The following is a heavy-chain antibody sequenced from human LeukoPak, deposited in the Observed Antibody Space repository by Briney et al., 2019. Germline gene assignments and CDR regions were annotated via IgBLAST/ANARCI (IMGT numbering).Heavy chain of an antibody. CDR3: ARLDYDILTGYYKTFDY. CDR1: GYTFTSYG. Sequence: ASVKASCKASGYTFTSYGISWVRQAPGQGLEWMGWISAYNGNTNYAQKLQGRVTMITDTSTSTAYMELRSLRSDDTAVYYCARLDYDILTGYYKTFDYWGQGTLVTVSS. V-gene: IGHV1-18*01. CDR2: ISAYNGNT. D-gene: IGHD3-9*01. J-gene: IGHJ4*02.